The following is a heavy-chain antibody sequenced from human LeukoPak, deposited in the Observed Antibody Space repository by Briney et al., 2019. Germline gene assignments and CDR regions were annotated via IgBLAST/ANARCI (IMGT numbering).Heavy chain of an antibody. J-gene: IGHJ4*02. CDR2: ISGSGGST. CDR3: ARVRVNPDY. Sequence: GGSLRLSCAASGFTFSSYAMNWVRQAPGKGLEWVSGISGSGGSTYYADSVKGRVTISRDNSKNTLYLQMNSLRAEDTAVYYCARVRVNPDYWGQGTLVTVSS. CDR1: GFTFSSYA. D-gene: IGHD3-22*01. V-gene: IGHV3-23*01.